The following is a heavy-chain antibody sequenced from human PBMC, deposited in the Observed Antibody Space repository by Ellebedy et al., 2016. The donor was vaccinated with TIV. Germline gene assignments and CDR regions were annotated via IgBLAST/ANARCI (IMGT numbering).Heavy chain of an antibody. V-gene: IGHV4-34*01. CDR1: GGSFLGYY. Sequence: SETLSLTXTVHGGSFLGYYWSWIRQSPGKGLQWIGDINPSGGTNYTTSLKSRLTMSIDTSKWQVSLSLKSATAADTAVYYCARGRRFSASFHPMMSTFEVWGQGTMVIVSS. J-gene: IGHJ3*01. CDR2: INPSGGT. CDR3: ARGRRFSASFHPMMSTFEV. D-gene: IGHD3-10*01.